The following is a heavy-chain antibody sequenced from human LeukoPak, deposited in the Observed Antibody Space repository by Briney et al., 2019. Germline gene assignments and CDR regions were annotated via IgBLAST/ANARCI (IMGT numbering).Heavy chain of an antibody. CDR2: IRQDGGEK. V-gene: IGHV3-7*01. CDR3: ARTSYSFGPFLY. J-gene: IGHJ4*02. D-gene: IGHD2/OR15-2a*01. Sequence: PGGSLRLSCAASGFIFSTYWMMWARQAPGKGLEWVANIRQDGGEKYYVDSVKGRFTISRDNAKNTLYLQMNTLRADDTAVYFCARTSYSFGPFLYWGQGTLVTVSS. CDR1: GFIFSTYW.